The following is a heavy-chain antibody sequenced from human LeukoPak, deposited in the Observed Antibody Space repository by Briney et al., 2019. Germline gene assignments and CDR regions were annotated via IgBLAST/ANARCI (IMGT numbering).Heavy chain of an antibody. J-gene: IGHJ4*02. CDR3: AKDPWSSRSY. V-gene: IGHV3-21*01. CDR1: GFTFSSYS. D-gene: IGHD6-13*01. Sequence: GGSLRLSCAASGFTFSSYSMNWVRQAPGKGLEWVSSISGSSSHIYYGDSVKGRFTISRDNAKNSVYLQMNSLGAEDTAVYYCAKDPWSSRSYWGQGTLVTVSS. CDR2: ISGSSSHI.